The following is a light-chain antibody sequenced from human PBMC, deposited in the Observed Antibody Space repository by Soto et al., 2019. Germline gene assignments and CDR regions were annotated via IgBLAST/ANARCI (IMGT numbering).Light chain of an antibody. CDR3: QVWDSSSDQWV. CDR2: DDS. Sequence: SYELTQPASVSVAPGQTATISCGGNNIGIKNVHWYQQKPGQAPLLVVSDDSDRPPGIPERFSGSRSANTATLIITRVEAGDEADYSCQVWDSSSDQWVFGGGTKVTVL. J-gene: IGLJ3*02. V-gene: IGLV3-21*02. CDR1: NIGIKN.